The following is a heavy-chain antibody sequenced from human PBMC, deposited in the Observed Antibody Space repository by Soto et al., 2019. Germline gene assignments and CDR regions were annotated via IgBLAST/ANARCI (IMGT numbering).Heavy chain of an antibody. CDR2: IIPFLGIA. CDR1: GGTFSTYS. D-gene: IGHD5-12*01. V-gene: IGHV1-69*02. CDR3: AGVATPDGDY. J-gene: IGHJ4*02. Sequence: QVQLVHSGADVTKPGSSVKVSCKASGGTFSTYSISWVRQAPGQGLEWMGRIIPFLGIANYAQNFQGRVTITADKSTRTVYMEMSSLRSDDTAVYYCAGVATPDGDYWGQGTLVTVSS.